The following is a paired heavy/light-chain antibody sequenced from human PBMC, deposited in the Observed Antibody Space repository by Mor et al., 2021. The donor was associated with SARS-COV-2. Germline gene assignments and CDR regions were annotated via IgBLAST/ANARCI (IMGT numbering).Heavy chain of an antibody. D-gene: IGHD2-15*01. V-gene: IGHV1-24*01. J-gene: IGHJ5*02. Sequence: QVQLVQSGAEVKKPGASVKVSCKVSGYTLTELSMHWVRQAPGKGLEWMGGFDPEDGETIYPQKFQGRVTMTEDTSTDTAYMELSSLRSEDTALYYCATGDDDDYCSGGSCYSAWGQGTLVTVSS. CDR3: ATGDDDDYCSGGSCYSA. CDR2: FDPEDGET. CDR1: GYTLTELS.
Light chain of an antibody. CDR2: GAS. CDR3: QQYNNWPSLT. V-gene: IGKV3-15*01. CDR1: QSVSSN. J-gene: IGKJ4*01. Sequence: EIVMTQSPATLSVSPGERATLSCRASQSVSSNLAWYQQKPGQAPRLLIYGASTRATGIPARFSGSGSGTEFTLTISSLQSEDFAVYYCQQYNNWPSLTFGGGTKVEIK.